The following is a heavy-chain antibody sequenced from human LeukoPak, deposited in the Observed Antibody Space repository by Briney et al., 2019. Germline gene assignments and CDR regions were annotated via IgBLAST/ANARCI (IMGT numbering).Heavy chain of an antibody. J-gene: IGHJ4*02. D-gene: IGHD3-22*01. CDR1: GGSNSSYY. CDR3: ARAYQELLPGSGYYFYFDY. Sequence: SETLSLTCTVSGGSNSSYYWSWIRQPPGKGLEWIGYIYYSGSTNYNPSLKSRVTISVDTSKNQFSLKLSSVTAADTAVYYCARAYQELLPGSGYYFYFDYWGQGTLVTVSS. CDR2: IYYSGST. V-gene: IGHV4-59*01.